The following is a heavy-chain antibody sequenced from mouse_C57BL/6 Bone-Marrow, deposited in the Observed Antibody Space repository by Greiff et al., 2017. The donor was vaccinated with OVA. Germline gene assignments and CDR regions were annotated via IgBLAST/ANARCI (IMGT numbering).Heavy chain of an antibody. CDR2: IHPNSGST. CDR1: GYTFTSYW. V-gene: IGHV1-64*01. D-gene: IGHD2-1*01. Sequence: QVQLQQSGAELVKPGASVKLSCKASGYTFTSYWMHWVKQRPGQGLEWIGMIHPNSGSTNYNEKFKSKATLTVDKSSSTAYMQLSSLTSEDSAVDYCAVYYGNYLFAYWGQGTLVTVSA. CDR3: AVYYGNYLFAY. J-gene: IGHJ3*01.